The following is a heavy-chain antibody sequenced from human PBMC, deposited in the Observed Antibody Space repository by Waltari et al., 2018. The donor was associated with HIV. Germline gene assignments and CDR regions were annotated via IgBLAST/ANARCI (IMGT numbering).Heavy chain of an antibody. V-gene: IGHV4-34*01. Sequence: QVQLQQWGAGLLKPSETLSLTCAVYGGSFSGYYWSWIRQPPGQGLGWIGEINHSGSTNYNPSLKSRVTISVDTSKNQFSLKLSSVTAADTAVYYCAGRYSSGWPYLDYWGQGTLVTVSS. CDR2: INHSGST. J-gene: IGHJ4*02. CDR1: GGSFSGYY. D-gene: IGHD6-19*01. CDR3: AGRYSSGWPYLDY.